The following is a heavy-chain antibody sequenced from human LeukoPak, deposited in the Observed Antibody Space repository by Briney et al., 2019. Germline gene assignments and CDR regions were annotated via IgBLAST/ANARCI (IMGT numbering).Heavy chain of an antibody. Sequence: GGSLRLSCAASGFTFSSYSMNWVRQAPGKGLEWVSSISSSSSYIYYADSVKGRFTISRDNAKNSLYLQMNSLRAEDTGVYYCARSRGRDGYNLDAFDIWGQGTMVTVSS. CDR1: GFTFSSYS. V-gene: IGHV3-21*01. CDR2: ISSSSSYI. CDR3: ARSRGRDGYNLDAFDI. D-gene: IGHD5-24*01. J-gene: IGHJ3*02.